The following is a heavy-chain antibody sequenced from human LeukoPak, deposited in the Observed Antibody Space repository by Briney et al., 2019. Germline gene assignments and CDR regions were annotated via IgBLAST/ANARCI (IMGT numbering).Heavy chain of an antibody. V-gene: IGHV3-21*01. Sequence: GGSLRLSRAASGFTFSSYSMNWVRQAPGKGLEWVSSISSSSSYIYYADSVKGRFTISRDNAKNSLYLQMNSLRAEDTAVYYCARDSNWNYVGVYNWFDPWGQGTLVTVSS. J-gene: IGHJ5*02. CDR1: GFTFSSYS. D-gene: IGHD1-7*01. CDR3: ARDSNWNYVGVYNWFDP. CDR2: ISSSSSYI.